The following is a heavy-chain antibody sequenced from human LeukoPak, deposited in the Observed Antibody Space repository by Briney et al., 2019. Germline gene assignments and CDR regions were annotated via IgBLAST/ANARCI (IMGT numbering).Heavy chain of an antibody. Sequence: GGSLRLSCAASGFTFSSYAMHWVRQAPGKGLEWVSTISGPGGATFYADSVKGRFTISRDNSMNTLYLQMNSLRVEDTAVYYCAKEEYSSVRGAFDIWGQGTMVTVSS. D-gene: IGHD6-19*01. J-gene: IGHJ3*02. CDR1: GFTFSSYA. V-gene: IGHV3-23*01. CDR3: AKEEYSSVRGAFDI. CDR2: ISGPGGAT.